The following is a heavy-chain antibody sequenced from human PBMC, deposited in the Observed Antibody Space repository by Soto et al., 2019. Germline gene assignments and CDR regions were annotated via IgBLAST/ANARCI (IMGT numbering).Heavy chain of an antibody. D-gene: IGHD1-26*01. Sequence: SETLSLTCSVSGGSISGSYWSWIRQSPGKGLEWLGYVYYTWSTNYSPSLRSRVSISVDTSKNEFSLRLSSVTAADTAVYFCARSVAVPSAHIDYWGQGTQVTVSS. CDR1: GGSISGSY. CDR3: ARSVAVPSAHIDY. V-gene: IGHV4-59*01. CDR2: VYYTWST. J-gene: IGHJ4*02.